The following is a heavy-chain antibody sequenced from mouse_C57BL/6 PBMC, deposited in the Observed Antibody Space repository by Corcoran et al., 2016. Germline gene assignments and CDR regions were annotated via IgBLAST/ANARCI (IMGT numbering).Heavy chain of an antibody. D-gene: IGHD1-1*01. CDR3: ARRGTTVVGEDYFDY. V-gene: IGHV8-12*01. Sequence: QVTLKESGPGILQSSQTLSLTCSFSGFSLSTSGMGVSWIRQPSGKGLEWLAHIYWDDDKRYNPSLKSRLTISKDTSRNQVFLKITSVDTADTATYYCARRGTTVVGEDYFDYWGQGTTLTVSS. J-gene: IGHJ2*01. CDR1: GFSLSTSGMG. CDR2: IYWDDDK.